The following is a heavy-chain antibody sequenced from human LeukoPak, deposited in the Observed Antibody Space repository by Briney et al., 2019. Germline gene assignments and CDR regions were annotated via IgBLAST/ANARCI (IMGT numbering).Heavy chain of an antibody. V-gene: IGHV1-69*04. CDR1: GGTFSSYA. J-gene: IGHJ6*02. CDR3: ARFARVVVAARGQNYYYGMDV. D-gene: IGHD2-15*01. Sequence: GSSVKVSCKASGGTFSSYAISWVRQAPGQGLEWMGRIIPILGIANYAQKFQGRVTITADKSTSTAYMELSSLRSEDTAVYYCARFARVVVAARGQNYYYGMDVWGQGTTVTVSS. CDR2: IIPILGIA.